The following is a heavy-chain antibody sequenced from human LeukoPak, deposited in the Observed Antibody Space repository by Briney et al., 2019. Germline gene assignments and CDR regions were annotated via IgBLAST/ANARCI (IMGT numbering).Heavy chain of an antibody. V-gene: IGHV4-4*07. CDR1: SGSISSYY. CDR2: IYTTGAT. J-gene: IGHJ4*02. CDR3: GRQGYTASHYFLDF. D-gene: IGHD1-26*01. Sequence: SETLSLTCTVSSGSISSYYWGWVRQPPGKGREWIGRIYTTGATQYNPSLKSRVSMSVDTSTNQFSLNLRSVSAADTAVYYCGRQGYTASHYFLDFWSQGALVAVS.